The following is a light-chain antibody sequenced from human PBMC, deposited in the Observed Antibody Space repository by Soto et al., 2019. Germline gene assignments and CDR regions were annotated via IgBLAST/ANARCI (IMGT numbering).Light chain of an antibody. V-gene: IGKV1-27*01. Sequence: DIQMTQSPSSLSASVGDRVTITCRASQGISNYLAWYQQKPGKVPKLLIYDASTLQSGFPSRFSGSGSGTDFTLTISSLQPEDVATYYCQKYNSAPPLTFGGGTKVEIK. J-gene: IGKJ4*01. CDR1: QGISNY. CDR2: DAS. CDR3: QKYNSAPPLT.